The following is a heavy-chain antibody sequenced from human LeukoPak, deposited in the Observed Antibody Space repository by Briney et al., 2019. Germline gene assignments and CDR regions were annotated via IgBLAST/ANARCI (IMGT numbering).Heavy chain of an antibody. CDR3: ARLIGYYYDMDV. V-gene: IGHV4-59*08. D-gene: IGHD3-22*01. CDR1: GGSISSYN. Sequence: SETLSLTCTVSGGSISSYNWSWIRQPPGKGLEWIGYIYYSGSTNYNPSLKSRVTISVDTSKNQFSLKLSSVTAADTAVYYCARLIGYYYDMDVWGQGTTVTVSS. CDR2: IYYSGST. J-gene: IGHJ6*02.